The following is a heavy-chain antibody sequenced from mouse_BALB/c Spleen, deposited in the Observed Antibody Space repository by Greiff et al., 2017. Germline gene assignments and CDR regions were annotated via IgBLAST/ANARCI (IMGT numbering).Heavy chain of an antibody. J-gene: IGHJ4*01. V-gene: IGHV1S16*01. CDR2: INPSNGGT. Sequence: QVQLQQSGAELVKPGASVKLSCKASGYTFTSYYMYWVKQRPGQGLEWIGEINPSNGGTNFNEKFNSKATLTVDKSSSTAYMQLSSLTSEDSAVYYCTVMDYWGQGTSVTVSS. CDR3: TVMDY. CDR1: GYTFTSYY.